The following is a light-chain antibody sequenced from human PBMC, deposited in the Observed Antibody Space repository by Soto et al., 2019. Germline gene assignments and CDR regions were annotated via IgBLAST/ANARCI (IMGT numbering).Light chain of an antibody. CDR1: QSVDSN. CDR3: QQYNNWPLF. Sequence: EIVMTQSPATLSVSPGERATLSCRPSQSVDSNLAWYQQKPGQAPRLLIYGASTRATGIPARFSGSGSGTGFTLTISSLQSEDFAVYYCQQYNNWPLFFGPGTKVDIK. V-gene: IGKV3-15*01. CDR2: GAS. J-gene: IGKJ3*01.